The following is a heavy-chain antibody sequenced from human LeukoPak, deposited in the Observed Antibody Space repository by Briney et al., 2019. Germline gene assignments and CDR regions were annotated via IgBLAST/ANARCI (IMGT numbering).Heavy chain of an antibody. D-gene: IGHD2-15*01. CDR3: ARESPPYCSGGSCYSLAAFDI. J-gene: IGHJ3*02. V-gene: IGHV1-2*02. Sequence: ASVKVSCKASGYTFTGYYMHWVRQAPGQGLEWMGWINPNSGGTNYAQKFQGRVTMTRDTSISTAYVELSRLRSDDTAVYYCARESPPYCSGGSCYSLAAFDIWGQGTMVTVSS. CDR2: INPNSGGT. CDR1: GYTFTGYY.